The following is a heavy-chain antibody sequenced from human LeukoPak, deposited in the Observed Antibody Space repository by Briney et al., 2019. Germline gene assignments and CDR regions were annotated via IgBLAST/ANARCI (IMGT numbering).Heavy chain of an antibody. D-gene: IGHD6-13*01. CDR3: ARVGVIAAASGY. CDR2: ISSSSYI. Sequence: GGSLRLSCAASGFTFSSYSMNWVRQAPGKGLEWVSSISSSSYIYYADSVKGRFTISRDNAKNSLYLQMNSLRAEDTAVYYCARVGVIAAASGYWGQGTLVTVSS. CDR1: GFTFSSYS. J-gene: IGHJ4*02. V-gene: IGHV3-21*01.